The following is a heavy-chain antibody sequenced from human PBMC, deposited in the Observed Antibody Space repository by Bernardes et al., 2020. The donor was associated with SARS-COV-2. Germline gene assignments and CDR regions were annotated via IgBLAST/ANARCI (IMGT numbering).Heavy chain of an antibody. Sequence: GGSLRLSCEASGFTFSSFAMTWVRQAPGMGVEWVSSISPSGFSTFYADAVKGRFTISRDNSRNTLYLQVNSLRANDTAVYYCARGTAVGYRDYNGHMVDNWGQGVLVTVSS. J-gene: IGHJ4*02. CDR3: ARGTAVGYRDYNGHMVDN. CDR1: GFTFSSFA. V-gene: IGHV3-23*01. D-gene: IGHD5-12*01. CDR2: ISPSGFST.